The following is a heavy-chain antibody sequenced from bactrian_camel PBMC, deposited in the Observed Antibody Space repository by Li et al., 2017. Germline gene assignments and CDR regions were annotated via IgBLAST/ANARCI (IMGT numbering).Heavy chain of an antibody. V-gene: IGHV3S26*01. J-gene: IGHJ4*01. D-gene: IGHD2*01. CDR3: ATGLLPYCSGVYCYTQLNY. Sequence: HVQLVESGGGSVQPGGSLRLSCAASGFTYRISRYCLGWFRQAPGKEREAVAALDSGDCTTYADSVKGRFTTSRDDAKNTLHLQMNSLKPEDTAVYYCATGLLPYCSGVYCYTQLNYWSQGTQV. CDR2: LDSGDCT. CDR1: GFTYRISRYC.